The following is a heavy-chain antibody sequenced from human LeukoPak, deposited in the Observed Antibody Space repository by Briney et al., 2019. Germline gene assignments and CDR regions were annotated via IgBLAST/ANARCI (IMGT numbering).Heavy chain of an antibody. D-gene: IGHD2-15*01. J-gene: IGHJ5*02. Sequence: SETLSLTCTVSGGSISSSSYYWDWIRQPPGKGLEYIGTINYSGNTYYNPSLKSRVTISVDTSKNQFSLKLSSVTAADTAVYYCASTGISPRYNWFDPWGQGTLVTVSS. CDR2: INYSGNT. V-gene: IGHV4-39*07. CDR1: GGSISSSSYY. CDR3: ASTGISPRYNWFDP.